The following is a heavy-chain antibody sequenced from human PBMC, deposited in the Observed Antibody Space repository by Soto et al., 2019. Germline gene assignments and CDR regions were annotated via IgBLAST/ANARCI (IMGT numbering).Heavy chain of an antibody. CDR2: ISWNSGSI. D-gene: IGHD4-4*01. CDR3: AKDIDDYSNYCFDY. J-gene: IGHJ4*02. V-gene: IGHV3-9*01. CDR1: GFTFDDYA. Sequence: GGSLRLSCAASGFTFDDYAMHWVRQAPGKGLEWVSGISWNSGSIGYADSVKGRFTISRDNAKNSLYLQMNSLRAEDTALYYCAKDIDDYSNYCFDYWGQGTLVTVSS.